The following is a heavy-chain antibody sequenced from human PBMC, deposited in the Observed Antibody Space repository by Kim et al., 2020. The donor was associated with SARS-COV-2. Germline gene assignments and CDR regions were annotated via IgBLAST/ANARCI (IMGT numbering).Heavy chain of an antibody. D-gene: IGHD6-13*01. V-gene: IGHV1-8*01. CDR2: MNPNSGNT. CDR3: ARDGSSSWIYYYYGMDV. CDR1: GYTFTSYD. Sequence: ASVKVSCKASGYTFTSYDINWVRQATGQGLEWMGWMNPNSGNTGYAQKFQGRVTMTRNTSISTAYMELSSLRSEDTAVYYCARDGSSSWIYYYYGMDVWGQGTTVTVSS. J-gene: IGHJ6*02.